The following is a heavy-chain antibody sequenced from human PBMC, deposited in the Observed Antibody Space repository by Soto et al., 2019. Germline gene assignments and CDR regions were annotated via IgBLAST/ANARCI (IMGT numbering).Heavy chain of an antibody. D-gene: IGHD2-15*01. Sequence: QVQLQESGPGLVKPSQTLSLTCTVSRGSINSGDYYWSWIRQPPGKGLEWIGYIYYSGTTYYNPSRRSRITISVDTSKNHFSLKLSSVTAADTAVYFCGRAGRRDGNSSPGRFDTWGQGILVTVSS. V-gene: IGHV4-30-4*01. CDR2: IYYSGTT. CDR1: RGSINSGDYY. CDR3: GRAGRRDGNSSPGRFDT. J-gene: IGHJ5*02.